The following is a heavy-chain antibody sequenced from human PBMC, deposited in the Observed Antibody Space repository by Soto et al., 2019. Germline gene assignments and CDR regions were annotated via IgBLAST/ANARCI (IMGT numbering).Heavy chain of an antibody. Sequence: GGSLRLSCAVSGFTLTTYSMNWVRQAPGKGLEWISFINKNGFTIYYADSVKGRFTISRDYAKNSLYLQMDSLRHEDTAVYYCARGAVTGTSLFDYWGLGTRVTV. CDR2: INKNGFTI. J-gene: IGHJ4*02. CDR1: GFTLTTYS. D-gene: IGHD6-19*01. CDR3: ARGAVTGTSLFDY. V-gene: IGHV3-48*02.